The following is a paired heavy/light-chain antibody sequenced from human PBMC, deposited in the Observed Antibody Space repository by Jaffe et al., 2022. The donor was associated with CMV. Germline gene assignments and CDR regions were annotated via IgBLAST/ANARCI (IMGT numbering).Light chain of an antibody. CDR1: QSLLHSNGYNY. J-gene: IGKJ5*01. CDR2: LGS. V-gene: IGKV2-28*01. Sequence: DIVMTQSPLSLPVTPGEPASISCRSSQSLLHSNGYNYLDWYLQKPGKSPQLLIYLGSNRASGVPDRFSGSGSGTDFTLKISRVEAEDVGVYYCMQALQTPLITFGQGTRLEIK. CDR3: MQALQTPLIT.
Heavy chain of an antibody. D-gene: IGHD2-15*01. CDR3: AKGRYCSGGSCYLYYFDY. CDR1: GFTFSSYA. V-gene: IGHV3-23*04. Sequence: EVQLVESGGGLVQPGGSLRLSCAASGFTFSSYAMSWVRQAPGKGLEWVSAISGSGGSTYYADSVKGRFTISRDNSKNTLYLQMNSLRAEDTAVYYCAKGRYCSGGSCYLYYFDYWGQGTLVTVSS. J-gene: IGHJ4*02. CDR2: ISGSGGST.